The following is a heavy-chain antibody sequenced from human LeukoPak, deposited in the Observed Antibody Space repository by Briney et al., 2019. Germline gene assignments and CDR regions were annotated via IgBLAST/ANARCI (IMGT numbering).Heavy chain of an antibody. CDR2: IYTGGTT. CDR1: GFTVTSDH. J-gene: IGHJ4*02. CDR3: ARDRSSYYFDY. Sequence: PGGSLRLSCAASGFTVTSDHMNWVRQAPGKGLEWVSIIYTGGTTHYADSLKDRFTISRDDSINTLYLQMNSLRAEDTAVYYCARDRSSYYFDYWGQGTLVTVSS. D-gene: IGHD6-6*01. V-gene: IGHV3-66*01.